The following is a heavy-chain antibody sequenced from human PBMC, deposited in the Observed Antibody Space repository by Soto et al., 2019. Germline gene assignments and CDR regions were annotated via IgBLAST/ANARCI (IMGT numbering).Heavy chain of an antibody. CDR1: GGTLSSNA. CDR3: ARDRGRDSSGYYGLCMDV. CDR2: IIPIFGTA. J-gene: IGHJ6*02. V-gene: IGHV1-69*13. D-gene: IGHD3-22*01. Sequence: SVKLSCKDSGGTLSSNAISWVRQAPEQGLEWMGGIIPIFGTANYAQKFQGRVTITADESTSTAYMELSSLRSEDTAVYYCARDRGRDSSGYYGLCMDVWGQGTTVTVSS.